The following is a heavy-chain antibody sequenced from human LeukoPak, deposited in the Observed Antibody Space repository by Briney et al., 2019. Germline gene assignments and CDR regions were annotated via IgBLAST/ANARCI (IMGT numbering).Heavy chain of an antibody. CDR2: ISGSGGST. V-gene: IGHV3-23*01. Sequence: GGSLRLSCAASGFTFSSYGMSWVRQAPGKGLEWVSAISGSGGSTYYADSVKGRFTISRDSSKNILYLQMNSLRAEDTAVYYCAKDRCSNGVGCYYYYMDVWGKGTTVTISS. D-gene: IGHD2-8*01. J-gene: IGHJ6*03. CDR1: GFTFSSYG. CDR3: AKDRCSNGVGCYYYYMDV.